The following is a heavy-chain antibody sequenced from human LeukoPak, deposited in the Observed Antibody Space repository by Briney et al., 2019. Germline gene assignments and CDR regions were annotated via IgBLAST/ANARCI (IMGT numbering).Heavy chain of an antibody. CDR1: GYAISSAYY. D-gene: IGHD4-17*01. J-gene: IGHJ4*02. V-gene: IGHV4-38-2*02. Sequence: SETLSLTCTVSGYAISSAYYWGWIRQPPGKGLEWIGTIHYTGSTYYNPSLKSRVTISLDTSKNQFSLKLSSVTPEDTAVYYCARGSFIYGDYLAFDYWGQGTLVTVSS. CDR3: ARGSFIYGDYLAFDY. CDR2: IHYTGST.